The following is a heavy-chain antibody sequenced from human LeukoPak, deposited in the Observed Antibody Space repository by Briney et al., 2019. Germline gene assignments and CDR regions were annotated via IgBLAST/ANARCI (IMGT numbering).Heavy chain of an antibody. Sequence: GGSLRLSCAASGFTFSSYDMSWVRQAPGKGLEWVSTISGSGGSTYFADSVKGRFTISRDNSKNTLYLQMNSLRAEDTAVYYCAKGFTGTTDRYYYFDYWGQGTLVTVSS. CDR1: GFTFSSYD. J-gene: IGHJ4*02. D-gene: IGHD4-17*01. CDR3: AKGFTGTTDRYYYFDY. CDR2: ISGSGGST. V-gene: IGHV3-23*01.